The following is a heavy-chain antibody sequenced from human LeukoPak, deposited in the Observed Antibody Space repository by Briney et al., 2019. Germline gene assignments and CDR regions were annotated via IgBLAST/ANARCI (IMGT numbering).Heavy chain of an antibody. Sequence: GRSLRLSCAASGFTFSSYAMHWVRQAPGKGLEWVAVISYDGSNKYYADSVKGRFTIPRDNSKNTLYLQMNSLRAEDTAVYYCARDPRNDFWSGRLDYWGQGTLVTVSS. CDR2: ISYDGSNK. CDR3: ARDPRNDFWSGRLDY. CDR1: GFTFSSYA. V-gene: IGHV3-30-3*01. J-gene: IGHJ4*02. D-gene: IGHD3-3*01.